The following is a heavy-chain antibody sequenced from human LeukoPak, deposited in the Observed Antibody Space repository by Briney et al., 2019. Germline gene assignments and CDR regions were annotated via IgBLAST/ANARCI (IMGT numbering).Heavy chain of an antibody. Sequence: ASVRVSCKASGYTFSIYGFSWMRQAPGQGLEWMGWISAYNGNTNYAQKFQGRVTMTTDTSTSTAHMELRSLRSDDTAVYYCARQGYSGHSQGAADYWGQGTLVTVSS. CDR2: ISAYNGNT. V-gene: IGHV1-18*01. CDR3: ARQGYSGHSQGAADY. D-gene: IGHD4-23*01. CDR1: GYTFSIYG. J-gene: IGHJ4*02.